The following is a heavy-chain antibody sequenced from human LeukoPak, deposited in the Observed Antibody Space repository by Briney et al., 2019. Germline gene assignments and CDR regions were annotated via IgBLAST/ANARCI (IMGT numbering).Heavy chain of an antibody. D-gene: IGHD4-17*01. CDR1: GFTFSSYA. CDR2: ISGSGGST. Sequence: PGGSLRLSCAASGFTFSSYAMSWVRQAPGKGLEWVSAISGSGGSTYYADSVKGRFTISRDNTKNTLYLQMNSLRAEDMAVYYCAKDDYGDYDCLDYWGQGTLVTVSS. J-gene: IGHJ4*02. V-gene: IGHV3-23*01. CDR3: AKDDYGDYDCLDY.